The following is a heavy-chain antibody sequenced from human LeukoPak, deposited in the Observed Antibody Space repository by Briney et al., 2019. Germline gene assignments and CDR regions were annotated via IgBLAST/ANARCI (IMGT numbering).Heavy chain of an antibody. D-gene: IGHD6-13*01. Sequence: GGSLRLSCAASGFTFSSYAMNWVRQAPGKGLEWVSGTSGSGDNTYYADSVKGRFTISRDNSKNTLFLQMNSLRAEDTAVYYCAKVRSGDIAAALNYWGQGTLVPVSS. CDR2: TSGSGDNT. J-gene: IGHJ4*02. CDR3: AKVRSGDIAAALNY. V-gene: IGHV3-23*01. CDR1: GFTFSSYA.